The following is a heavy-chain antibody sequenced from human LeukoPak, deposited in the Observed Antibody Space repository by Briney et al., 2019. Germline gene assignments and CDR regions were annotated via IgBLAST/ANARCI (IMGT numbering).Heavy chain of an antibody. CDR3: TKKGLPGYSSGWYYFDY. Sequence: QPGRSLRLSCAASGFTFGDYVMSWVRQAPGKGLEWVGFIRSEAYGGTAEYAASMKGRFSISRDDSKNIAYLQMRSLQTEDTAVYYCTKKGLPGYSSGWYYFDYWGQGTLVTVSS. CDR2: IRSEAYGGTA. D-gene: IGHD6-19*01. V-gene: IGHV3-49*04. J-gene: IGHJ4*02. CDR1: GFTFGDYV.